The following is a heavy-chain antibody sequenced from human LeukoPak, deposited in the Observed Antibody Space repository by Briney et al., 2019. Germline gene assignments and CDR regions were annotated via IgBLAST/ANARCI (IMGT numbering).Heavy chain of an antibody. Sequence: PSETLSLTCTVSGFSISSGGYYWSWIRQAPGKGREWIGYIYHSGSTYYNPSLKSRVTISVDRSKNQFSLKLSSVTAADTAVYYCARGPYCSGGSCYSGDYWGQGTLVTVSS. J-gene: IGHJ4*02. CDR2: IYHSGST. CDR1: GFSISSGGYY. CDR3: ARGPYCSGGSCYSGDY. D-gene: IGHD2-15*01. V-gene: IGHV4-30-2*01.